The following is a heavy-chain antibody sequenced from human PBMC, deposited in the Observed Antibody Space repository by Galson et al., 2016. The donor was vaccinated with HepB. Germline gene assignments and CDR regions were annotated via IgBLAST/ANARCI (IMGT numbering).Heavy chain of an antibody. CDR2: IYYSGNA. CDR1: GGSISSGGCY. Sequence: TLSLTCTVSGGSISSGGCYWDWIRQHPGKGLEWIGYIYYSGNAYYNPSLKSRVTISVDTSKNQFSLKLSSVTAADTAVYYCARVAQSQAAATLFYFDYWGQGTLVTVSS. V-gene: IGHV4-31*03. CDR3: ARVAQSQAAATLFYFDY. J-gene: IGHJ4*02. D-gene: IGHD6-13*01.